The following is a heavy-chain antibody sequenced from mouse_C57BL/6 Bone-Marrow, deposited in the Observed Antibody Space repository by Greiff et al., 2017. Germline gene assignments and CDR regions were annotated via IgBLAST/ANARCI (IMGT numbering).Heavy chain of an antibody. D-gene: IGHD2-3*01. CDR3: ASATDGYRFAY. CDR1: GFSLTSSG. CDR2: IWGDGST. V-gene: IGHV2-6*01. J-gene: IGHJ3*01. Sequence: VQLKESGPGLVAPSPSLSITCTVSGFSLTSSGVDWVRQSPGKGLEWLGVIWGDGSTNYNSTLKSRLSISKDNSKKKVFLKMNSLQTDDTAMYYCASATDGYRFAYWGRGTLVTVSA.